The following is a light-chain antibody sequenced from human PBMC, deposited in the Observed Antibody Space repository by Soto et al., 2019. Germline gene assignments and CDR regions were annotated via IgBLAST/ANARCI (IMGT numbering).Light chain of an antibody. CDR1: QGISSY. J-gene: IGKJ1*01. Sequence: AIRMTQSPSSLSASTGDRVTITCRASQGISSYLAWYQQKPGKAPKVLIHNASTLQGGVPSRFSGSGSGTDFTLTISRLQSEDFATYYCQQYYTYPRTFGQGTKVEIK. CDR3: QQYYTYPRT. CDR2: NAS. V-gene: IGKV1-8*01.